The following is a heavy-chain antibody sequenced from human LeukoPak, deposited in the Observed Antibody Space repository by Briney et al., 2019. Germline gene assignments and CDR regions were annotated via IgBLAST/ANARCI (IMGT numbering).Heavy chain of an antibody. Sequence: GGSLRLACAASGVTFSSYAMSWVLQAPGRGQEWVSAISGSGGSTYYADYVKGRFTISRDNYKNTLYLQMNSLSAEDTALYYCAKGGYCSSTSCPPDYWGQGTLVTVSS. CDR3: AKGGYCSSTSCPPDY. CDR2: ISGSGGST. CDR1: GVTFSSYA. V-gene: IGHV3-23*01. D-gene: IGHD2-2*01. J-gene: IGHJ4*02.